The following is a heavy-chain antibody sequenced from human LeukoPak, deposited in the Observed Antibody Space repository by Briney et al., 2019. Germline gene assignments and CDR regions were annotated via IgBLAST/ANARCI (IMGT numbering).Heavy chain of an antibody. D-gene: IGHD3-16*01. CDR2: MTTSGNIK. Sequence: GGSLRLSCAASGLTLSDDYMTWVRQAPGKGLESVLIMTTSGNIKSSADSVKGRFTISRDNANNILHLQMNSLRAEDTGVYYCARLTYRMMLESLSPDPYYYIDIWGDGTTVTVSS. J-gene: IGHJ6*03. CDR1: GLTLSDDY. V-gene: IGHV3-69-1*02. CDR3: ARLTYRMMLESLSPDPYYYIDI.